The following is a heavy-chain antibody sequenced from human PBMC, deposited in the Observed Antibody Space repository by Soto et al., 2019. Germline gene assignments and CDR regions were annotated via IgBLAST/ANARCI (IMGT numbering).Heavy chain of an antibody. J-gene: IGHJ6*03. V-gene: IGHV1-46*01. D-gene: IGHD3-3*01. Sequence: KEAPASVKVSCKASGYASTSYYMHWVRQAPGQGLEWMGIINPSGGSTSYAQKFQGRVTMTRDTSTSTVYMELNSLRAEDTAVYYCARDREYYDFWSGAFYYYYMDVWGKGTTVTVSS. CDR1: GYASTSYY. CDR3: ARDREYYDFWSGAFYYYYMDV. CDR2: INPSGGST.